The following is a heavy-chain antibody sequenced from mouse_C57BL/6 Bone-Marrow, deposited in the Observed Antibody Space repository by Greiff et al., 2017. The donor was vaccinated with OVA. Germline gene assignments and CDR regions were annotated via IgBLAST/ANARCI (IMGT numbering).Heavy chain of an antibody. CDR3: ARRRPYYSNYDYAMDY. CDR1: GYTFTSYW. J-gene: IGHJ4*01. V-gene: IGHV1-52*01. D-gene: IGHD2-5*01. Sequence: QVQLKQPGAELVRPGSSVKLSCKASGYTFTSYWMHWVKQRPIQGLEWIGNIDPSDSETHYNQKFKDKATLTVDKSSSTAYMQLSSLTSEDSAVYYCARRRPYYSNYDYAMDYWGQGTSVTVSS. CDR2: IDPSDSET.